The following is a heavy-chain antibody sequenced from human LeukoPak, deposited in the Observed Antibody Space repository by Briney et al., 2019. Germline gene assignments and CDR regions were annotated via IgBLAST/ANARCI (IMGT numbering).Heavy chain of an antibody. V-gene: IGHV3-30*03. Sequence: GGSLRLSCAASGFTFSSYGMHWVRQAPGKGLEWVAVISYDGSNKYYADSVKGRFTISRDNSKNTLYLQMNSLTAEDTAVYYCAGERGRPYGMDLWGQGTTVTVSS. D-gene: IGHD6-25*01. CDR2: ISYDGSNK. CDR1: GFTFSSYG. J-gene: IGHJ6*02. CDR3: AGERGRPYGMDL.